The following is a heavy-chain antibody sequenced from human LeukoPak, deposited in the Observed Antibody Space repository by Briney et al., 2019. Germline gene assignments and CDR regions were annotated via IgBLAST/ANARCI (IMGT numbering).Heavy chain of an antibody. CDR3: ARDLYNSASR. V-gene: IGHV3-7*03. Sequence: TGGSLRLSCAASGFTFSSSWMTWVRQAPGKGLEWVANIEQDGGEKYYVDSVKGRFTISRDNAKNSLYLQMNSLRADDTAVYYCARDLYNSASRWGQGTLVTVSS. CDR1: GFTFSSSW. D-gene: IGHD6-25*01. J-gene: IGHJ4*02. CDR2: IEQDGGEK.